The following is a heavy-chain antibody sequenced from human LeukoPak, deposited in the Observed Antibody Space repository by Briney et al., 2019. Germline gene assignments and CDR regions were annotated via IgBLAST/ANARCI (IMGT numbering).Heavy chain of an antibody. D-gene: IGHD3-10*01. J-gene: IGHJ4*02. CDR1: GYSFTGYY. V-gene: IGHV1-2*02. CDR2: INPNSGGT. CDR3: ARVLGGCCGSGSYYY. Sequence: ASVKVSCKASGYSFTGYYMHWVRQAPGQGLEWMGWINPNSGGTNYAQKFQGRVTMTRDTSISTAYMELSSLRSDDTAVYYCARVLGGCCGSGSYYYWGQGTLVTVSS.